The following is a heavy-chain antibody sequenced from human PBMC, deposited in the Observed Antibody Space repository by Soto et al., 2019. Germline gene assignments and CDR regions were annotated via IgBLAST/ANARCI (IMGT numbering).Heavy chain of an antibody. CDR3: ARDLYGDYIFDY. Sequence: EVQLVESGGGLVQPGGSRRLSCAASGFTFSSYSMNWVRQAPGKGLEWVSYISSIYSTIYYADSVKGRFTISRDNAKNSLYLQMNSLRAEDTAVYYCARDLYGDYIFDYWGQGTLVTVSS. V-gene: IGHV3-48*01. J-gene: IGHJ4*02. CDR2: ISSIYSTI. D-gene: IGHD4-17*01. CDR1: GFTFSSYS.